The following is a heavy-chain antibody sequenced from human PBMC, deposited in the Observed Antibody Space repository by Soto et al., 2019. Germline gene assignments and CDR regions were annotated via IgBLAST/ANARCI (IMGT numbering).Heavy chain of an antibody. CDR2: ISWNSGSI. J-gene: IGHJ4*02. CDR3: ARQGLIDSLARYCTNGVCSANYFDY. CDR1: GFTFGDYA. D-gene: IGHD2-8*01. Sequence: GGSLRLSCSASGFTFGDYAMQWVRQAPGKGLEWVSAISWNSGSIDYADSVKGRFTISRDNSKNTLYLQMNSLRAEDTAVYYCARQGLIDSLARYCTNGVCSANYFDYWGQGTLVTVSS. V-gene: IGHV3-9*01.